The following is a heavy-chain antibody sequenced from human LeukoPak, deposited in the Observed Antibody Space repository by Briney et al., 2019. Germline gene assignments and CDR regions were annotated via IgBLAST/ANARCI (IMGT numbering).Heavy chain of an antibody. CDR2: MKVDGSDI. CDR1: GFTFTNDF. J-gene: IGHJ6*03. D-gene: IGHD3-3*01. Sequence: GGSLRLSCAASGFTFTNDFMTWVRQAPGKGLEWVANMKVDGSDIHYVDSVKGRFTISSDNARNSLYLQMNSRRAEDTAVYYCITIFGVVILSDYMDVWGKGTTVTVSS. CDR3: ITIFGVVILSDYMDV. V-gene: IGHV3-7*01.